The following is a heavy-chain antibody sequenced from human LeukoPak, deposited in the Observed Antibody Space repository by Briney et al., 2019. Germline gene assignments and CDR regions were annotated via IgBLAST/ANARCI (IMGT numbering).Heavy chain of an antibody. CDR2: MNPNSGNT. CDR1: GYTFTGYY. Sequence: GASVKVSCKASGYTFTGYYMHWVRQAPGQGLEWMGWMNPNSGNTGYAQKFQGRVTMTRNTSISTAYMELSSLRSEDTAVYYCARGNPEYYYYGMDVWGQGTTVTVSS. V-gene: IGHV1-8*02. CDR3: ARGNPEYYYYGMDV. D-gene: IGHD1-14*01. J-gene: IGHJ6*02.